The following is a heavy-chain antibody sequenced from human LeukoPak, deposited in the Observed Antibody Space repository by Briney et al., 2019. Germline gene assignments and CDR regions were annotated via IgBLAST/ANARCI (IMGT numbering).Heavy chain of an antibody. V-gene: IGHV4-34*01. J-gene: IGHJ6*02. CDR3: ARRFKRRWRLAVTTPRTGLYGMDV. Sequence: GSLRLSCAASGFTVSSNYMSWIRQPPGKGLEWIGEINHSGSTNYNPSLKSRVTISVDMSKNQVSLKLSSVTAADTAVYYCARRFKRRWRLAVTTPRTGLYGMDVWGQGTTVTVSS. D-gene: IGHD4-17*01. CDR2: INHSGST. CDR1: GFTVSSNY.